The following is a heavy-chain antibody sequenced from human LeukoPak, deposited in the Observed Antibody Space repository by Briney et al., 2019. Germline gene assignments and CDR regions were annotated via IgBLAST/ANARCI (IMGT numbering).Heavy chain of an antibody. CDR3: ARDGEIVVVTAGSDAFDI. CDR2: ISAYNGNT. V-gene: IGHV1-18*01. J-gene: IGHJ3*02. Sequence: ASVKVSCKASGYTFTSYGISWVRQAPGQGLEWMGWISAYNGNTNYAQKLQGRVTMTTDTSTSTAYMELRSLRSDDTAVYYCARDGEIVVVTAGSDAFDIWGQGTMVTVSS. D-gene: IGHD2-21*02. CDR1: GYTFTSYG.